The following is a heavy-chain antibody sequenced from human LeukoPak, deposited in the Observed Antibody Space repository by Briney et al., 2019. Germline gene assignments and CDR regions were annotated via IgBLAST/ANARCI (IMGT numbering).Heavy chain of an antibody. Sequence: SGPTLLRPTPTLTLTGSFSGFALTTRPLGVGWIRQAPGKALERRAVLYWDDDKRYNPSLRTRLTVTTTTSKNQVVLIMTNMDPVETATYYCAHRRSGYDWNHGAFDYWGQGTLVTVSP. CDR2: LYWDDDK. J-gene: IGHJ4*02. V-gene: IGHV2-5*02. CDR3: AHRRSGYDWNHGAFDY. D-gene: IGHD3-22*01. CDR1: GFALTTRPLG.